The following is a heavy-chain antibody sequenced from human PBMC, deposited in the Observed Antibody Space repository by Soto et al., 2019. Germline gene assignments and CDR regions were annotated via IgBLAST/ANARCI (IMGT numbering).Heavy chain of an antibody. CDR3: AKGWSPRYRLSGGIAY. J-gene: IGHJ4*02. V-gene: IGHV3-30*18. Sequence: PGGSLRLSCAASGFTFSSYGMHWVRQAPGKGLEWVAVISYDGSNKYYADSVKGRFTISRDNSKNTLYLQMNSLRAEDTAVYYCAKGWSPRYRLSGGIAYWGQGTLVTVSS. D-gene: IGHD2-2*02. CDR2: ISYDGSNK. CDR1: GFTFSSYG.